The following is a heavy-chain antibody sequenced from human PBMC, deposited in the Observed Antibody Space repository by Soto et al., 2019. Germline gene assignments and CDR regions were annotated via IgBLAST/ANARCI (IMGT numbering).Heavy chain of an antibody. D-gene: IGHD2-21*02. J-gene: IGHJ4*02. Sequence: QVQLVESGGGVVQPGRSLRLSCAASGFTFSSYAMHWVRQAPGKGLEWVAVISYDGSNKYYADSVKGRFTISRDNSKNTLYLQMNSLRAEDTAVYYCARAGGDEDYFDYWGQGTLVTVSS. CDR1: GFTFSSYA. CDR2: ISYDGSNK. CDR3: ARAGGDEDYFDY. V-gene: IGHV3-30-3*01.